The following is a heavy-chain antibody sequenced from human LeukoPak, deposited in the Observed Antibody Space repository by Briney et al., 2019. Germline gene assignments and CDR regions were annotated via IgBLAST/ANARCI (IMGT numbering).Heavy chain of an antibody. Sequence: GGSLRLSCAASGFTFSSYAMNWVRQAPGKGLEWVAVISYDGSNKNYADSVKGRFTISRDNSKNTLYLQMDNLRAEDTAVYYCARVTTAIPDAFDIWGQGTMVTVSS. CDR2: ISYDGSNK. CDR1: GFTFSSYA. J-gene: IGHJ3*02. V-gene: IGHV3-30*04. D-gene: IGHD2-21*02. CDR3: ARVTTAIPDAFDI.